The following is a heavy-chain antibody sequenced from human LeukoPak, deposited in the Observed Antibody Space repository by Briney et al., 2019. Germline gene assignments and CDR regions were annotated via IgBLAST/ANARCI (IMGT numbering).Heavy chain of an antibody. CDR2: IIPIFGTA. J-gene: IGHJ4*02. V-gene: IGHV1-69*05. CDR1: GGTFSSYA. CDR3: ARVGGLVRFLEY. Sequence: GASVKVSCKASGGTFSSYAISWVRQAPGQGLEWMGGIIPIFGTANYAQKFQGRVTITTDESTSTAYMELSNLGSEDTAVYYCARVGGLVRFLEYWGQGTLVTVSS. D-gene: IGHD3-3*01.